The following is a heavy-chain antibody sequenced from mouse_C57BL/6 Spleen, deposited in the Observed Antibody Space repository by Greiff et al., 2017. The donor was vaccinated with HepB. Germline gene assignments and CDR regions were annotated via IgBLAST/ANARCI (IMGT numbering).Heavy chain of an antibody. J-gene: IGHJ2*01. V-gene: IGHV1-55*01. CDR3: ARRVVAFDY. CDR1: GYTFTSYW. CDR2: IYPGSGST. Sequence: QVHVKQSGAELVKPGASVKMSCKASGYTFTSYWITWVKQRPGQGLEWIGDIYPGSGSTNYNEKFKSKATLTVDTSSSTAYMQLSSLTSEDSAVYYCARRVVAFDYWGQGTTLTVSS. D-gene: IGHD1-1*01.